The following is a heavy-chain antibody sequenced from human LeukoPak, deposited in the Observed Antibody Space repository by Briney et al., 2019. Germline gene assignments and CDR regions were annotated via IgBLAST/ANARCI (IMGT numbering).Heavy chain of an antibody. CDR2: IYYSGST. V-gene: IGHV4-59*01. J-gene: IGHJ4*02. D-gene: IGHD3-16*01. Sequence: SETLSLTCTVSGGSISPYYWSWIRQPPGKGLEWIGYIYYSGSTNYNPSLTSRVTISVDTSKNQFSLKLSSVTAADTAVYYCARAPGIMSGKWRFDYWGQGTLVTVSS. CDR3: ARAPGIMSGKWRFDY. CDR1: GGSISPYY.